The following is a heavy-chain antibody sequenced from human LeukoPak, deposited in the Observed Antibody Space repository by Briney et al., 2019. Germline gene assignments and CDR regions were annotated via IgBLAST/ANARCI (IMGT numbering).Heavy chain of an antibody. CDR1: GGTFSSYT. D-gene: IGHD3-9*01. Sequence: SVKVSCKASGGTFSSYTISWVRQAPGQGLEWMGRIIPILGIAKYAQKFQGRVTITADKSTSTAYMELSSLRSEDTAVYYCARSRNYDILTGYSYYFDYWGQGTLVTVSS. J-gene: IGHJ4*02. CDR3: ARSRNYDILTGYSYYFDY. CDR2: IIPILGIA. V-gene: IGHV1-69*02.